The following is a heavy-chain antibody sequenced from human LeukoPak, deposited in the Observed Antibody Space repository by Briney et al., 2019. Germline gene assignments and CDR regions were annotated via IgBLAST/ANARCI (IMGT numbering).Heavy chain of an antibody. CDR3: ARGGLNFGGN. CDR2: ISHSGTT. D-gene: IGHD1-14*01. V-gene: IGHV4-4*02. CDR1: GGSISSSNW. Sequence: KPSETLSLTCAVSGGSISSSNWWSWVRQAPGTGLEWIGEISHSGTTNYKPSLKSRVTISIDKSKNQFSLKLTSVTAADTAVYYCARGGLNFGGNWGQGTLVTVSS. J-gene: IGHJ4*02.